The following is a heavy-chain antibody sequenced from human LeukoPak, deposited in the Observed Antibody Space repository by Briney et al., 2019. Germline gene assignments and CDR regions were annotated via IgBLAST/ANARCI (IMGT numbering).Heavy chain of an antibody. D-gene: IGHD3-22*01. J-gene: IGHJ4*02. CDR2: ISYDGNEK. V-gene: IGHV3-30*18. CDR1: GFTFSTYG. CDR3: AKDLYRYNTSGPFDY. Sequence: GGSLRLSCAASGFTFSTYGMHWVRQAPGKGLEWVAVISYDGNEKYYVDSVKGRFTISRDNSKKTLSLQMNSLRAEDTAVYFCAKDLYRYNTSGPFDYWGRGTLVTVSS.